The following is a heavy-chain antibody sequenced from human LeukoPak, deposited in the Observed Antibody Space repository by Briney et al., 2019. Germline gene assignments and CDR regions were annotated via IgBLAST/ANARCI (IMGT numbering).Heavy chain of an antibody. CDR1: GYDFTSVG. J-gene: IGHJ4*02. CDR3: ARAGSGSGWYFDY. Sequence: ASVKVSCKASGYDFTSVGITWVRRAPGQGLEWMGRISPYNGNTRYAQKLQGRVTMTTDTSTTTAYMELRGLRFDDTAVYYCARAGSGSGWYFDYWGQGTLVTVSS. CDR2: ISPYNGNT. V-gene: IGHV1-18*01. D-gene: IGHD6-19*01.